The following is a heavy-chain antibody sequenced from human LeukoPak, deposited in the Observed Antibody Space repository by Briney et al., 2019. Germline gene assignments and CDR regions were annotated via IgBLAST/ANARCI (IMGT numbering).Heavy chain of an antibody. V-gene: IGHV3-7*01. Sequence: GGSLRLSCAASGFTFSSYWMSWVRQAPGKGLEWVANINQDGGEKYYVDSVKGRFTISRDNSKNTLYLQMNSLRAEDTAVYYCARGYSSGWDDKDAFDIWGQGTMVTVSS. CDR3: ARGYSSGWDDKDAFDI. CDR2: INQDGGEK. J-gene: IGHJ3*02. D-gene: IGHD6-19*01. CDR1: GFTFSSYW.